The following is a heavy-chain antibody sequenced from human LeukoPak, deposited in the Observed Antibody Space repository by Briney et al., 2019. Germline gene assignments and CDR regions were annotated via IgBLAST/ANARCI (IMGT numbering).Heavy chain of an antibody. D-gene: IGHD5-18*01. J-gene: IGHJ6*02. CDR2: IIPIFGIA. V-gene: IGHV1-69*04. CDR3: ARSAQYSSYYYGMGV. Sequence: SVKVSCKASGGTFSSYAISWVRQAPGQGLEWMGRIIPIFGIANYAQKFQGRVTITADKSTSTAYMELSSLRSEDTAVYYCARSAQYSSYYYGMGVWGQGTTVTVSS. CDR1: GGTFSSYA.